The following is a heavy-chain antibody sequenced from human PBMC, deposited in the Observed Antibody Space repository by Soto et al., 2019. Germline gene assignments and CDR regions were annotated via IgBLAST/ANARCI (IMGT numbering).Heavy chain of an antibody. CDR1: GYRVTRAL. J-gene: IGHJ5*02. Sequence: GESLTLSFTGSGYRVTRALSGWVHQMPGKGLEWMGIIYPGDSDTRYSPSFQGQVTISADKSISTAYLQWSSLKASDTAMYYCARRRSNTNPFDPWGQGTLVSVSS. CDR2: IYPGDSDT. CDR3: ARRRSNTNPFDP. D-gene: IGHD2-2*01. V-gene: IGHV5-51*07.